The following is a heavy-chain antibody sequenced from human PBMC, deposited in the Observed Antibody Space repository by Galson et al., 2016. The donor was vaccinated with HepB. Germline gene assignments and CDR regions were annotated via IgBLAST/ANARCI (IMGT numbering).Heavy chain of an antibody. V-gene: IGHV3-49*03. D-gene: IGHD2-15*01. CDR3: ARGGYCSRGPCYPRIEYLAH. Sequence: SLRLSCATSGFTFGHYALSWFRQAPGKGLEWIGFIKSTTYGGASEYAASAKGRFSISKDDSKSTAYLQMNSLQIEDTAVYYCARGGYCSRGPCYPRIEYLAHWARGILVTVSS. CDR2: IKSTTYGGAS. CDR1: GFTFGHYA. J-gene: IGHJ4*02.